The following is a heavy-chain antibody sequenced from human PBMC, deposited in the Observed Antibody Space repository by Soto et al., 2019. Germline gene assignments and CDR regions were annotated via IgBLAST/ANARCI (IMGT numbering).Heavy chain of an antibody. D-gene: IGHD3-10*01. Sequence: QVQLVQSGAEGKKPGSSVKVSCKASGGTFSSYAISWVRQAPGQGLEWMVGVIHIFGTANYAQKFQGRATITADESTSTAYKELSRQGSEDTAVYYCARDRGSRSYRPIRFDYWGQGTLVTVSS. CDR2: VIHIFGTA. V-gene: IGHV1-69*01. CDR1: GGTFSSYA. J-gene: IGHJ4*02. CDR3: ARDRGSRSYRPIRFDY.